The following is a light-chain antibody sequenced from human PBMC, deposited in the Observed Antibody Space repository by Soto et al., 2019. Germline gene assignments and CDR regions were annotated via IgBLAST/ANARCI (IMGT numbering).Light chain of an antibody. J-gene: IGLJ3*02. CDR3: QSYDRSLSVL. CDR2: GNN. V-gene: IGLV1-40*01. CDR1: SSNIGAGYD. Sequence: QSALTQPPSVSGAPGQRVTISCTGSSSNIGAGYDVHWYQQLPGTAPKLLIYGNNNRPSGVPDRFSGSKSGTSASLAITGLQAEDEADYYCQSYDRSLSVLFGGGTKVTVL.